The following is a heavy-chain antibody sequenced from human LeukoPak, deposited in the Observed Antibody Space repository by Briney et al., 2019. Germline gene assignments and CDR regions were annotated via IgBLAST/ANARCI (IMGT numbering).Heavy chain of an antibody. CDR3: AKQWFGELYYFDY. CDR1: GFTFSSYG. CDR2: ISGSGGST. D-gene: IGHD3-10*01. Sequence: GGSLRLSCAASGFTFSSYGMSWVRQAPGKGLEWVSGISGSGGSTYYVDSVKGRFTISRDISKNTLYLQMNSLRAEDTAVYYCAKQWFGELYYFDYWGQGTLVTVSS. V-gene: IGHV3-23*01. J-gene: IGHJ4*02.